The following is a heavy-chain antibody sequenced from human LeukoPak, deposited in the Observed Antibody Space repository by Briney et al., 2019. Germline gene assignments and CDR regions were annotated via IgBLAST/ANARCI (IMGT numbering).Heavy chain of an antibody. CDR3: ARDKTDYSSYDY. D-gene: IGHD4-11*01. Sequence: PGGSLRLSCAASGFTFSSYNMNWVRQTPGKGLEWVSYISTTSSYTNYADSVKGRFTISRDNAKNSLYLQMNSLRAEDTAVYYCARDKTDYSSYDYWGQGTLVTVSS. CDR1: GFTFSSYN. CDR2: ISTTSSYT. J-gene: IGHJ4*02. V-gene: IGHV3-21*05.